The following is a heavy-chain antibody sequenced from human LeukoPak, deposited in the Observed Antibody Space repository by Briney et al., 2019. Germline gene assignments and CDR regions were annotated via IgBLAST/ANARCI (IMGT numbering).Heavy chain of an antibody. CDR1: GFTFSRYW. D-gene: IGHD2-21*02. CDR3: ARIGVTPTVLSAYDI. CDR2: IKEDGSAG. J-gene: IGHJ3*02. Sequence: QPGGSLRLSCAASGFTFSRYWMSWLRQAPGKGLEWVANIKEDGSAGYYVDSVKGRFTISRDNAKNSLYLHMNSLRAEDTAVYYCARIGVTPTVLSAYDIWGQGTMVTVSS. V-gene: IGHV3-7*05.